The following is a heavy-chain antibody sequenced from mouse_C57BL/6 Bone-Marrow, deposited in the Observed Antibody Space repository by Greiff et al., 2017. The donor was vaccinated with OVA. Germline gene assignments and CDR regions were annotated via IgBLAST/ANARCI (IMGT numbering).Heavy chain of an antibody. J-gene: IGHJ2*01. D-gene: IGHD1-1*01. CDR3: ARAITTVVNYFDY. CDR1: GYTFTSYW. CDR2: IYPGSGST. V-gene: IGHV1-55*01. Sequence: QVQLQQPGAELVQPGASVKMSCKASGYTFTSYWITWVKQRPGQGLEWIGDIYPGSGSTNYNEQFKSKATLTVDTSSSTAYMQLSSLTSEDSAVYYGARAITTVVNYFDYWGQGTTLTVSS.